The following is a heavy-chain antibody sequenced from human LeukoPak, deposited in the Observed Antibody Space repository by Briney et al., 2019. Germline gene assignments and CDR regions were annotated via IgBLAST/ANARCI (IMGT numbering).Heavy chain of an antibody. CDR3: ARSADDYGDSSYYYYGMDV. V-gene: IGHV1-8*01. J-gene: IGHJ6*02. D-gene: IGHD4-17*01. CDR1: GYTFTSYD. CDR2: MNPNSGNT. Sequence: ASVKVSCKASGYTFTSYDINWVRQATGQGPEWMGWMNPNSGNTGYARRFQGRVTMTRNTAIGTAYMELSSLRSEDTAVYYCARSADDYGDSSYYYYGMDVWGQGTTVTVSS.